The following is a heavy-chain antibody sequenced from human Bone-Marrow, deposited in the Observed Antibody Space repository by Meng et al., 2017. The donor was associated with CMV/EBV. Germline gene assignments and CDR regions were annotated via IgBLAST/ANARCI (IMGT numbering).Heavy chain of an antibody. Sequence: AVCGGSFSGYYCSWIRQPPGKGLEWIGEINHSGSTNYNPSLKSRVTISVDTSKNQFSLKLSSVTAADTAVYSCASTRGYSYGPFDPWGQGTLVTVSS. V-gene: IGHV4-34*01. D-gene: IGHD5-18*01. J-gene: IGHJ5*02. CDR3: ASTRGYSYGPFDP. CDR1: GGSFSGYY. CDR2: INHSGST.